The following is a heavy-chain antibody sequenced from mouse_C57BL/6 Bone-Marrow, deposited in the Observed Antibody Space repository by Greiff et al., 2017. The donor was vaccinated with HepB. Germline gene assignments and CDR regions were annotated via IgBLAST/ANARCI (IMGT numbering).Heavy chain of an antibody. J-gene: IGHJ3*01. CDR1: GYTFTDYY. V-gene: IGHV1-26*01. CDR2: INPNNGGT. CDR3: AREELRLESGFAY. Sequence: VQLQQSGPELVKPGASVKISCKASGYTFTDYYMNWVKQSHGKSLEWIGDINPNNGGTSYNQKFKGKATLTVDKSSSTAYMELRSLTSEDSAVYYCAREELRLESGFAYWGQGTLVTVSA. D-gene: IGHD3-2*02.